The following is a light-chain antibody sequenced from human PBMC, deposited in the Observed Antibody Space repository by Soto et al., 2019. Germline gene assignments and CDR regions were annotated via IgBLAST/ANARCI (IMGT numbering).Light chain of an antibody. CDR1: QGISTY. CDR2: AAS. J-gene: IGKJ4*01. Sequence: IRLTQSPSSLSASIGDRVTITCRAGQGISTYLAWYQQKPRKAPKLLIYAASTLQSGVPSRFSGSGSGTDFTLTISSRQPEDFATYYCQQLHSYPLTFGGGTKVEIK. V-gene: IGKV1-9*01. CDR3: QQLHSYPLT.